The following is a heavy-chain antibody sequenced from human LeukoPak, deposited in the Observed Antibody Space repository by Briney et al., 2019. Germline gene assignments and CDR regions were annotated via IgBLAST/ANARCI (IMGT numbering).Heavy chain of an antibody. CDR2: IKEDGSEK. J-gene: IGHJ4*02. V-gene: IGHV3-7*05. Sequence: GGSLRLSCAASGFTFSNAWMSWVRQATGKGLECVANIKEDGSEKYYVDSVKGRFTISRDNAKNSLLLQLDSLRAEDTAVYYCARGKYYFDYWGQGTLVTVSS. CDR3: ARGKYYFDY. CDR1: GFTFSNAW.